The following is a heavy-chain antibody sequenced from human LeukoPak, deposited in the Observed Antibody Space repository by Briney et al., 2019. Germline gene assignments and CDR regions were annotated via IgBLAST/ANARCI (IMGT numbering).Heavy chain of an antibody. J-gene: IGHJ4*02. CDR1: GFTFDDYG. Sequence: GGSLRLSCAAAGFTFDDYGMSCVREAPGKGLECVFGINWNGGSTGYADSVKGRFTISRANAKNSLYLQMNRLRAADTALYYCARGDVDTAMAFDYWGQGTLVTVSS. CDR2: INWNGGST. V-gene: IGHV3-20*04. CDR3: ARGDVDTAMAFDY. D-gene: IGHD5-18*01.